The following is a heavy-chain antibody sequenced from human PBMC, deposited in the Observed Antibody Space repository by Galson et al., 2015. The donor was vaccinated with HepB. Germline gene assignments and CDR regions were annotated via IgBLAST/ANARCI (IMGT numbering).Heavy chain of an antibody. CDR3: AKGATWYYDSSGYYPLSH. J-gene: IGHJ4*02. CDR1: GFTFSSYG. V-gene: IGHV3-30*18. CDR2: ISYDGSNK. Sequence: SLRLSCAASGFTFSSYGMHWVRQAPGKGLEWVAVISYDGSNKYYADSVKGRFTISRDNSKNTLYLQMNSLRAEDTAVYYCAKGATWYYDSSGYYPLSHWGQGTLVTVSS. D-gene: IGHD3-22*01.